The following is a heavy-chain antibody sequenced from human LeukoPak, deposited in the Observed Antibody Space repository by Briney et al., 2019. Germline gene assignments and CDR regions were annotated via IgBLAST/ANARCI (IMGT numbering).Heavy chain of an antibody. D-gene: IGHD3-22*01. CDR3: AKGVGSSGYLFDY. CDR2: ISGSGGST. Sequence: PGGSLRLSCAASGFTFSSYAMSWVRQAPGKGLEWGSAISGSGGSTYYADSVKGRFTISRDNSKNTLYLQMNSLRAEDTAVYYCAKGVGSSGYLFDYWGQGTLVTVSS. J-gene: IGHJ4*02. CDR1: GFTFSSYA. V-gene: IGHV3-23*01.